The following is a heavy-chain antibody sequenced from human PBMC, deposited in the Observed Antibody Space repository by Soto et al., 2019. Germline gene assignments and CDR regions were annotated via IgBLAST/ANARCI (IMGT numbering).Heavy chain of an antibody. V-gene: IGHV1-18*04. D-gene: IGHD3-22*01. J-gene: IGHJ4*02. CDR1: GYTFTSYG. Sequence: QVQLVQSGAEVKKPGASVKVSCKASGYTFTSYGISWVRQAPGQGLEWMGWISAYNGNTNYAQKLQGRVTMTTDTTTRTAYIELRRLRSDDTAVDYRARDLQLNIHYYDSSGYYYWGQGTLVTVSS. CDR3: ARDLQLNIHYYDSSGYYY. CDR2: ISAYNGNT.